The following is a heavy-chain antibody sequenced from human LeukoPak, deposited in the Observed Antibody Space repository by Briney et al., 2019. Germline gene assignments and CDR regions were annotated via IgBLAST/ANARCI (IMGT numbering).Heavy chain of an antibody. Sequence: GRSLRLSCAASGFTFSRNSKHWVRQVPGKGLEWVAVISYDGSKKYYADSVKGRFTLSRDNSKNTLYLQMNSLRAEDTAVYYCARDGLYDSGTYIDYWGQGTLVTVSS. CDR2: ISYDGSKK. D-gene: IGHD3-10*01. CDR1: GFTFSRNS. J-gene: IGHJ4*02. CDR3: ARDGLYDSGTYIDY. V-gene: IGHV3-30-3*01.